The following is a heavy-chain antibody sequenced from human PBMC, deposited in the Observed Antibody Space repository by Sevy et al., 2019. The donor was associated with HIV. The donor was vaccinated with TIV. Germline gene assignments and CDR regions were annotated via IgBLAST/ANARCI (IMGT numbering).Heavy chain of an antibody. CDR2: FNPNSGGT. CDR3: ARDPAYYDCWSGYYTGGVFDI. Sequence: ASVKVSCKASGYTFTGYYMHWVRQAPGQGLEWMGWFNPNSGGTNYAQKFQDRVTMTRDTSISTAYMELSRLRSDETAVYYCARDPAYYDCWSGYYTGGVFDIWGQGTMVTVSS. CDR1: GYTFTGYY. D-gene: IGHD3-3*01. V-gene: IGHV1-2*02. J-gene: IGHJ3*02.